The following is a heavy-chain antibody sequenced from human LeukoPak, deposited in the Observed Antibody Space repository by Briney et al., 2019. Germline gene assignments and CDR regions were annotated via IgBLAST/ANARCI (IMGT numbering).Heavy chain of an antibody. V-gene: IGHV3-33*01. Sequence: GGSLRLSCAASGFTFSNFGMHWVRQAPGKGLEWVSFIWYDGSSKYYGDSVKGRFTISRGNSKNTLYLQMTSLRAEDTAVYYCARGYYDILTGLEYWGQGTLVTVSS. CDR1: GFTFSNFG. D-gene: IGHD3-9*01. CDR2: IWYDGSSK. CDR3: ARGYYDILTGLEY. J-gene: IGHJ4*02.